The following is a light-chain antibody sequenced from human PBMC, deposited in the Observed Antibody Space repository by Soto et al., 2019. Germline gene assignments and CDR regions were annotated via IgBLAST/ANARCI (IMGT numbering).Light chain of an antibody. V-gene: IGKV2-30*01. J-gene: IGKJ2*01. Sequence: DVVMTQSPLSLPVTLGQPASISCRSSQSLAYSDGNTYLNWFQQRPGQSPRRLIYKVSNRDSGVQVRFSGSGSDNDFTLKISRVEAQDVGVYYCMQGTHWPPYTFGQGTKLEIK. CDR1: QSLAYSDGNTY. CDR3: MQGTHWPPYT. CDR2: KVS.